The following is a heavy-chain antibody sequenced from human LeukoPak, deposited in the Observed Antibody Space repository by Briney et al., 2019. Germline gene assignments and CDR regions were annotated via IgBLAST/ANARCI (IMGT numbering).Heavy chain of an antibody. CDR3: ARVPDFIARPCDS. V-gene: IGHV4-34*01. Sequence: SETLSLICAVYGGSFSGNYWTLLRQTPGRGLEWIGESSPTGDITGYNPSLRGRATISVDSSKKQFSLKLTSVTAADTGVYYCARVPDFIARPCDSWGPGTLVTVSS. CDR2: SSPTGDIT. CDR1: GGSFSGNY. J-gene: IGHJ4*02. D-gene: IGHD2-21*01.